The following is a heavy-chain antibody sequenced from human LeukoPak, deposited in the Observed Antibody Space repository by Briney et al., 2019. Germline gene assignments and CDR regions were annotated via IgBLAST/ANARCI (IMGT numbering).Heavy chain of an antibody. V-gene: IGHV3-23*01. CDR2: ISGSGGST. J-gene: IGHJ4*02. CDR1: GFTFSTYA. CDR3: AKHGADLLLVNLDY. D-gene: IGHD3-16*02. Sequence: GGSLRLSCAASGFTFSTYAMSWVRQAPGKGLEWVSAISGSGGSTYYANSVRGRFTISRDNSKNTLYLQMNSLRAEDTAVYYCAKHGADLLLVNLDYWGQGTLVTVSS.